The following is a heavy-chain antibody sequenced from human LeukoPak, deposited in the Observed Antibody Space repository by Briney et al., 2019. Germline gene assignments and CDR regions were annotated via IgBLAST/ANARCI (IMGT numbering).Heavy chain of an antibody. CDR2: ISYGGIDK. CDR1: GFTFSSYA. D-gene: IGHD5-24*01. CDR3: ARAPLVLQYRWWFDP. Sequence: PGGSLRLSCAASGFTFSSYAMHWVRQAPGERLEWVGHISYGGIDKSYADSVKGRFPISRDSSKRTLYLQMNSLRAEDTAVYHCARAPLVLQYRWWFDPWGQGTLVIVSS. J-gene: IGHJ5*02. V-gene: IGHV3-30*04.